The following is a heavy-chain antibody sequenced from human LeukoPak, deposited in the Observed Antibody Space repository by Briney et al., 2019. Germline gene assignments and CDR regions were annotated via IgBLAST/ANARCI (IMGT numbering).Heavy chain of an antibody. Sequence: SETLSLTCTVSGGSISSYYWSWIRQPPGKGLEWIGYIYYSGSTNYNPSLKSRVTISVDTSKNQFSLKLSSVTAADTAVYYCARDLSGMGYAFDIWGQGTMVTVSS. J-gene: IGHJ3*02. CDR1: GGSISSYY. CDR3: ARDLSGMGYAFDI. CDR2: IYYSGST. D-gene: IGHD1-26*01. V-gene: IGHV4-59*12.